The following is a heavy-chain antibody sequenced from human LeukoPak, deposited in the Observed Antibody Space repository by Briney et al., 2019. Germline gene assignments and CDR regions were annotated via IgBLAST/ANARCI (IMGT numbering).Heavy chain of an antibody. CDR3: ARAPRIYGGNSGVDY. CDR1: GYTFTSYG. J-gene: IGHJ4*02. V-gene: IGHV1-18*01. Sequence: GASVKVSCKASGYTFTSYGISWVRQAPGQGLEWMGWISAYNGNTNYAQKLQGRVTMTTDTSTSTAYMELRSLRSDDTAVYYCARAPRIYGGNSGVDYWGQGTLVTVSS. CDR2: ISAYNGNT. D-gene: IGHD4-23*01.